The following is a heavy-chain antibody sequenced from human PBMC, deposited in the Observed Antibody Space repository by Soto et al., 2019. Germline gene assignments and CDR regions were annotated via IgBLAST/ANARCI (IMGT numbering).Heavy chain of an antibody. D-gene: IGHD1-26*01. CDR3: ARSTRSTGSFLFDY. Sequence: QLQLQESGSGLVKPSQTLSLTCAVSGGSFNSGGFSWSWIRQPPGKGLEWIGYIYHSGSTYYNPSLMSRVAISVDRSKNQFSLELTSGTAADTAVYYCARSTRSTGSFLFDYWGQGTLVTVSS. CDR2: IYHSGST. J-gene: IGHJ4*02. CDR1: GGSFNSGGFS. V-gene: IGHV4-30-2*01.